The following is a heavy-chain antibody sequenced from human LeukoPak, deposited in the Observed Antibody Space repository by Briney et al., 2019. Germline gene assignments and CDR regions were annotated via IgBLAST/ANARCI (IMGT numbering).Heavy chain of an antibody. D-gene: IGHD3-10*01. CDR3: VKDFGSGSYTPPNRFDP. Sequence: PGGSLRLSCAASGFTFSSYGMHWVRQAPGKGLEWVAVISYDGSNKYYADSVKGRFTISRDNSKNTLYLQMNSLRAEDTAVYYCVKDFGSGSYTPPNRFDPWGQGTLVTVSS. J-gene: IGHJ5*02. CDR2: ISYDGSNK. CDR1: GFTFSSYG. V-gene: IGHV3-30*18.